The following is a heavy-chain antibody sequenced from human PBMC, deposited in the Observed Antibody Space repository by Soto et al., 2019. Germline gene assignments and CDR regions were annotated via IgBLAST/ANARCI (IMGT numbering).Heavy chain of an antibody. CDR1: CYTFINYG. CDR3: AKEEDSQALDF. J-gene: IGHJ4*02. Sequence: SGKVSFKASCYTFINYGISWVRQAPGQGLEWMGWISPFNGNIKFGQKFQGRVTMTTDTSTSIAYMELTSLTSDDTAVYYCAKEEDSQALDFWGQGTLVTVSS. V-gene: IGHV1-18*01. CDR2: ISPFNGNI.